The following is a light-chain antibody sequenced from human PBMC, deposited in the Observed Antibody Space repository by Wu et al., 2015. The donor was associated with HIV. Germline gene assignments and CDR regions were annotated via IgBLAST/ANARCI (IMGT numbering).Light chain of an antibody. CDR2: AAS. CDR3: QQYGSSPPIS. CDR1: QRVGSRY. J-gene: IGKJ2*03. V-gene: IGKV3-20*01. Sequence: EIVLTQSPGILSLSPGERATLSCKASQRVGSRYLAWYQQKPGQAPRLLISAASSRATGIPDRFSGSGSETDFTLTISRLEPEDFAVYYCQQYGSSPPISFGQGPRWKSN.